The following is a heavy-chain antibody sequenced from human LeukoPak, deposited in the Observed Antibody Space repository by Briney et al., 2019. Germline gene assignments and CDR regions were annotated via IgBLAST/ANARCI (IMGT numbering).Heavy chain of an antibody. V-gene: IGHV3-7*01. J-gene: IGHJ3*02. CDR2: INPDGSEK. CDR1: GFTFSTSW. D-gene: IGHD4-23*01. CDR3: ARDDYRGAFDI. Sequence: PGGSLRLSCAASGFTFSTSWMDWVRQAPGKGLEWVANINPDGSEKYSVDSVKGRFTISRDNAKNSLYLQMNSLRAEDTAVYYCARDDYRGAFDIWGQGTMVTVSS.